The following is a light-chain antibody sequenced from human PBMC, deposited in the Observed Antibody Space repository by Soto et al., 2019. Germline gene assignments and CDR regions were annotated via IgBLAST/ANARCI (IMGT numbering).Light chain of an antibody. CDR3: QQYGSSWT. CDR2: GAS. Sequence: VVTQSPLSLSVTLGQPASISCRASQSVSSSYLAWYQQKPGQAPRLLIYGASSRATGIPDRFSGSGSGTDFTLTISRLEPEDFAVYYCQQYGSSWTFGQGTKVDIK. CDR1: QSVSSSY. J-gene: IGKJ1*01. V-gene: IGKV3-20*01.